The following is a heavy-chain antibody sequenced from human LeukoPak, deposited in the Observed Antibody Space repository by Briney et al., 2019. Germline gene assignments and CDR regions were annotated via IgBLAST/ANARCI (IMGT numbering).Heavy chain of an antibody. CDR1: GFTFSSYS. V-gene: IGHV3-48*01. J-gene: IGHJ6*02. Sequence: GGSLRLSCAASGFTFSSYSMNWVRQAPGKGLEWVSYISSSSSTIYYADSVKGRFTVSRDNSKNTLYLQMNSLRAEDTAVYYCAKGLVRDGTAAAGTPESYYYGMDVWGQGTTVTVSS. D-gene: IGHD6-13*01. CDR3: AKGLVRDGTAAAGTPESYYYGMDV. CDR2: ISSSSSTI.